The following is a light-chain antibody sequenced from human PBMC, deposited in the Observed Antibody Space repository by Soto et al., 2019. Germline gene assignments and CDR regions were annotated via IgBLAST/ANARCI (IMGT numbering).Light chain of an antibody. CDR2: EVS. V-gene: IGLV2-14*01. Sequence: QYALTQPASVSGSPGQSITISCTGTSSDVGGYNYVSWYQQHPGKAPRLMIYEVSSRPSGVSDRFSGSKSGNTASLTISGLQAEDEADYYCSSYTRGSTLVVFGGGTKVTVL. J-gene: IGLJ3*02. CDR1: SSDVGGYNY. CDR3: SSYTRGSTLVV.